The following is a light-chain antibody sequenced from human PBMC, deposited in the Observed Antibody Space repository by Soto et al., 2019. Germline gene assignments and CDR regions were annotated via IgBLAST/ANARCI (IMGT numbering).Light chain of an antibody. V-gene: IGLV2-14*01. CDR2: EVI. CDR1: SSDVGGYNY. J-gene: IGLJ3*02. CDR3: SSSTSSSTRV. Sequence: QSALTQPASVSGSPGQSITISCTGTSSDVGGYNYVSWYQQHPGKAPKLMIYEVINRPSGVSNRFSGSKSGKTASLTISGLQAEDEAEYYCSSSTSSSTRVFGGGTKLTVL.